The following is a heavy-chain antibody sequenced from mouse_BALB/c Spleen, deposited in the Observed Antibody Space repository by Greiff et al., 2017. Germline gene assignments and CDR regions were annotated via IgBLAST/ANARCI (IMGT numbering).Heavy chain of an antibody. V-gene: IGHV3-2*02. CDR3: ARRRSYQNYFDY. CDR1: GYSITSDYA. J-gene: IGHJ2*01. Sequence: EVQLQESGPGLVKPSQSLSLTCTVTGYSITSDYAWNWIRQFPGNKLEWMGYISYSGSTSYNPSLKSRISITRDTSKNQFFLQLNSVTTEDTATYYCARRRSYQNYFDYWGQGTTLTVSS. CDR2: ISYSGST. D-gene: IGHD1-1*01.